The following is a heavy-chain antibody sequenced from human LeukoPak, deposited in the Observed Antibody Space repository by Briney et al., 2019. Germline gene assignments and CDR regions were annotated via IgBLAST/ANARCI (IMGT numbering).Heavy chain of an antibody. Sequence: PGGSLRLSCAASGFTFSSYAMHWVRQAPGKGLEYVSAISSNGGSTYYANSVKGRFTTSRDNSKNTLYLQMNSLRAEDTAVYYCAKSAAGRNVYFDYWGQGTLVTVSS. CDR1: GFTFSSYA. CDR2: ISSNGGST. V-gene: IGHV3-64*01. J-gene: IGHJ4*02. D-gene: IGHD6-13*01. CDR3: AKSAAGRNVYFDY.